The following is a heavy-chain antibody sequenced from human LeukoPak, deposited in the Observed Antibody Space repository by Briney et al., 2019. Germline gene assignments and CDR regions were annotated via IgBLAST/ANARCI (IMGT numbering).Heavy chain of an antibody. CDR3: ARGHFYDSSLGY. D-gene: IGHD3-22*01. V-gene: IGHV3-30*03. CDR2: ISYDGSNK. Sequence: GSLRLSCAASGFTFSSYGMHWVRQAPGKGLEWVAVISYDGSNKYYADSVKGRFTISRDNSKNTLYLQMNSLRAEDTAVYYCARGHFYDSSLGYWGQGTLVTISS. J-gene: IGHJ4*02. CDR1: GFTFSSYG.